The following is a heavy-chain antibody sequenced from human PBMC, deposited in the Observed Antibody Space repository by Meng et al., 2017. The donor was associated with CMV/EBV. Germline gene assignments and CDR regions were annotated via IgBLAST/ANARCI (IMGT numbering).Heavy chain of an antibody. D-gene: IGHD6-6*01. CDR2: ISSSGSTI. V-gene: IGHV3-48*03. CDR3: AREGLWSSSSYYYGMDV. Sequence: GSLRLSCAASGFTFSSYEMNWVRQAPGKGLEWVSYISSSGSTIYYADSLKGRFTISRDNDKNSLYLQMNRLRAEDKAVYYCAREGLWSSSSYYYGMDVWGQGTTVTVSS. CDR1: GFTFSSYE. J-gene: IGHJ6*02.